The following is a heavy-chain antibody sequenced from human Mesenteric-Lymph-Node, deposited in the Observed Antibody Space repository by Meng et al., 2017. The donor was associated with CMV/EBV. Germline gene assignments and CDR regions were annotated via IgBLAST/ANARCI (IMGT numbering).Heavy chain of an antibody. CDR3: ARDAARFYDFWSGYGGAYHYGMDV. V-gene: IGHV3-30*02. Sequence: GGSLRLSCAASGIIFKAYGMHWLRQAPGKGLEWLAFMWNEGSNIYNGDIVKGRFTISRDNSKNTMYLQMNSLRPEDTALYYCARDAARFYDFWSGYGGAYHYGMDVWGQGTTVTVSS. CDR1: GIIFKAYG. CDR2: MWNEGSNI. D-gene: IGHD3-3*01. J-gene: IGHJ6*02.